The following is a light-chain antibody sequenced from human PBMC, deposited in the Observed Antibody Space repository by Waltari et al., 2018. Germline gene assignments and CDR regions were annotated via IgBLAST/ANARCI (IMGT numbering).Light chain of an antibody. J-gene: IGKJ4*01. Sequence: EIVMTQSPATLSVSPGERATLSCRASQSVSSNLAWYQQKPGQAPRLLIYGAYTRATGIPARFSGSGSGTEFTLTISSMQSEDFAVYYCQQYNNWPTTFGGGTKVEIK. CDR2: GAY. V-gene: IGKV3-15*01. CDR3: QQYNNWPTT. CDR1: QSVSSN.